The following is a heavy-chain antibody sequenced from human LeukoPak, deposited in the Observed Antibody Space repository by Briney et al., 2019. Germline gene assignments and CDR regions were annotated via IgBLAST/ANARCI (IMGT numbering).Heavy chain of an antibody. V-gene: IGHV3-30*04. J-gene: IGHJ4*02. CDR1: GFTFSSYV. D-gene: IGHD2-15*01. CDR3: AREGRYATQDY. CDR2: ISYDGSNE. Sequence: GGSLRLSCAASGFTFSSYVMHWVRQAPGKGLEWVAIISYDGSNEYYADSVKGRFTISRDNSKNTLYLQMNSLRAEDTAVYYCAREGRYATQDYWGQGTLVTVSS.